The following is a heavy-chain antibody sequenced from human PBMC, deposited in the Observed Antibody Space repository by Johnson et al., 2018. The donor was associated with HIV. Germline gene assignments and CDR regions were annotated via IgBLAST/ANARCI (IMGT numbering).Heavy chain of an antibody. V-gene: IGHV3-30*04. CDR3: ARATGSWRDAFDI. CDR2: ISYDGSNK. CDR1: GFTFSSYA. Sequence: QVQLVESGGGVVQPGRSLRLSCAASGFTFSSYAMHWVRQAPGKGLEWVAVISYDGSNKYYADSVKGRFTISRDNSKNTLYLQMNRLRAEDTAVYYCARATGSWRDAFDIWGQGTMVTVSS. D-gene: IGHD3-3*01. J-gene: IGHJ3*02.